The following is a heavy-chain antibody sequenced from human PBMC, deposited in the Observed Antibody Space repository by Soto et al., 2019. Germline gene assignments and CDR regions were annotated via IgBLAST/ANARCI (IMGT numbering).Heavy chain of an antibody. CDR2: INAGNGNT. J-gene: IGHJ4*02. CDR3: ASDHYDFWSGYRTPFDY. D-gene: IGHD3-3*01. V-gene: IGHV1-3*01. Sequence: QVPLVQSGAEVKKPGASVKVSCKASGYTFTSYAMHWVRQAPGQRLEWMGWINAGNGNTKYSQKFQGRVTITRDTYASTAYMELSSLRSEDTAVYYCASDHYDFWSGYRTPFDYWGQGTLVTVSS. CDR1: GYTFTSYA.